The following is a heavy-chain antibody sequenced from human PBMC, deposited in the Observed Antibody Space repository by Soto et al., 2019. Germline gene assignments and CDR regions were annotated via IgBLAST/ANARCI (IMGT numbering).Heavy chain of an antibody. J-gene: IGHJ4*02. V-gene: IGHV3-23*01. CDR3: AKGVDGPHCTRTSCLFYYDY. D-gene: IGHD2-2*01. Sequence: GGSLRLSCAASGFPFSSYAMHWVRQAPGKGLEWVSTISDSGATYYADSVKGRFTISRDNSKNTLYLQMSILRVEDTAIYFCAKGVDGPHCTRTSCLFYYDYWGQGTLVTVSS. CDR1: GFPFSSYA. CDR2: ISDSGAT.